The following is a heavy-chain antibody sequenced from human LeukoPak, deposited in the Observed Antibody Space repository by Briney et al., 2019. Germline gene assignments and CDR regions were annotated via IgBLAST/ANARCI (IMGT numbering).Heavy chain of an antibody. CDR2: FDPEDGET. D-gene: IGHD5-18*01. CDR1: GYTLTELS. V-gene: IGHV1-24*01. Sequence: GASVKVSCKVSGYTLTELSMHWVRQAPGKGLEWMGGFDPEDGETIYAQKFQGRVTMTRDTSISTAYMELSRLRSDDTAVYYCARDGAMVMPAYWYFDLWGRGTLVTVSS. CDR3: ARDGAMVMPAYWYFDL. J-gene: IGHJ2*01.